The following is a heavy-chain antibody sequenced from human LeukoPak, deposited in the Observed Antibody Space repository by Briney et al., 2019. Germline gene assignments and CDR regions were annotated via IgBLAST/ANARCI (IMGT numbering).Heavy chain of an antibody. Sequence: GGSLRLSCEASGFTFSSYEMNWVRQAPGKGLEWVSYISRGGDIIHYAESVKGRFTISRDNAKNSLYLQMNSLRVEDTAVYYCARPLGYTGTGTAFGYWGQGALVTISS. CDR2: ISRGGDII. CDR3: ARPLGYTGTGTAFGY. CDR1: GFTFSSYE. V-gene: IGHV3-48*03. J-gene: IGHJ4*02. D-gene: IGHD5-18*01.